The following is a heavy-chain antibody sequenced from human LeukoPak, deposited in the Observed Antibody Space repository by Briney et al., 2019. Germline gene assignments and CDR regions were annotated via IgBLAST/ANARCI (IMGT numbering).Heavy chain of an antibody. CDR1: GGSISSYY. J-gene: IGHJ4*02. D-gene: IGHD6-13*01. CDR2: IYYSGST. V-gene: IGHV4-59*01. Sequence: TSETLSLTCTVSGGSISSYYWSWIRQPPGKGLEWIGYIYYSGSTNYNPSLKSRVTISVDTSKNQFSLKLSSVTAADTAVYYCARESLAAAGNFDYWGQGTLVTVSS. CDR3: ARESLAAAGNFDY.